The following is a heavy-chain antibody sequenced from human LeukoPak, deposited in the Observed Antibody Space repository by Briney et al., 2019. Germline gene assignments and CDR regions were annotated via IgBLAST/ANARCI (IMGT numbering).Heavy chain of an antibody. D-gene: IGHD5-24*01. J-gene: IGHJ3*02. CDR3: ARGIEMATIQNDAFDI. CDR1: GGTFSSYA. V-gene: IGHV1-69*04. CDR2: IIPIFGIA. Sequence: SVKVSCKASGGTFSSYAISWVRQAPGQGLEWMGRIIPIFGIANYAQKFQGRVTITADKSTSTAYMELSSLRSEDTAVYYYARGIEMATIQNDAFDIWGQGTMVTVSS.